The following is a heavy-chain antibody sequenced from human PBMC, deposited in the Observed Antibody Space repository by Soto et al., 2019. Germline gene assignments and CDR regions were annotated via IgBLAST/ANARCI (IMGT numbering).Heavy chain of an antibody. V-gene: IGHV3-30*18. J-gene: IGHJ5*02. CDR2: ISYDGSNK. CDR1: GFTFSSFG. CDR3: AKDPTPYSSSWYHKHPYVGNWFDP. D-gene: IGHD6-13*01. Sequence: GGSLRLSCAAFGFTFSSFGMHWVRQAPGKGLEWVAVISYDGSNKYYADSVKGRFTISRDNSKNTLYLQMNSLRAEDTAVYYCAKDPTPYSSSWYHKHPYVGNWFDPWGQGTLVTVSS.